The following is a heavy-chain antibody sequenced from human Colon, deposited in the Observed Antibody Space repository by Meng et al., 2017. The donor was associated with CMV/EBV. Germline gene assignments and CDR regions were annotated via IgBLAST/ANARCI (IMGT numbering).Heavy chain of an antibody. CDR1: GFTFSSKW. V-gene: IGHV3-74*01. CDR3: ASRDY. CDR2: INTDGSTT. J-gene: IGHJ4*02. Sequence: EVQLGESGGGPVPPGGSLSLSCAASGFTFSSKWMHWVRQGPGKGLVWVSRINTDGSTTYYADSVKGRFTISRDNAKNTLYLQMNSLGVDDTAVYYCASRDYWGQGTLVTVSS.